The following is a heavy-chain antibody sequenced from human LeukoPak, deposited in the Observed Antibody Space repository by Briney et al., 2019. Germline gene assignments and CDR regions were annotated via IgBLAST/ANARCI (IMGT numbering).Heavy chain of an antibody. J-gene: IGHJ4*02. D-gene: IGHD3-10*01. CDR2: LSSSSSYI. CDR3: AKVAKYYYGSETYYFFEH. Sequence: GGSLRLSCAASGFTFSSYSMNWVRQAPGKGLEWVSSLSSSSSYIDYADSVKGRFTISRDNAKNSLYLQMNSLRVEDTAVYYCAKVAKYYYGSETYYFFEHWGQGTPVTASS. CDR1: GFTFSSYS. V-gene: IGHV3-21*01.